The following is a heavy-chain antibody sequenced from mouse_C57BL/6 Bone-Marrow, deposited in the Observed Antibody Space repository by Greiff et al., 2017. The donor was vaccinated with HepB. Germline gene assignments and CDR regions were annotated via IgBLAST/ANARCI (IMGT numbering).Heavy chain of an antibody. D-gene: IGHD2-2*01. Sequence: QVQLQQPGAELVRPGSSVKLSCKASGYTFTSYWMHWVKQRPIQGLEWIGNIDPSDSETHYNQKFKDKATLTVDKSSSTAYMQLSSLTSEDSAVYYCARVYCGNDFETWGQGTLVTVSA. CDR2: IDPSDSET. CDR3: ARVYCGNDFET. J-gene: IGHJ3*01. V-gene: IGHV1-52*01. CDR1: GYTFTSYW.